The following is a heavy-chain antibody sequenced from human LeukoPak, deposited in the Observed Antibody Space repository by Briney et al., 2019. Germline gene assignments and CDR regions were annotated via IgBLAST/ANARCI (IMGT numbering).Heavy chain of an antibody. J-gene: IGHJ4*02. CDR1: GFTFSSYA. V-gene: IGHV3-30-3*01. D-gene: IGHD4-11*01. Sequence: PGGSLRLSCAASGFTFSSYAMHWVRQAPGKGLEWVAVISYDGSNKYYADSVKGRFTISRDNSKNTLYLQMNSLRAEDTAVYYCARGPSYSNYEDWGQGTLVTVSS. CDR3: ARGPSYSNYED. CDR2: ISYDGSNK.